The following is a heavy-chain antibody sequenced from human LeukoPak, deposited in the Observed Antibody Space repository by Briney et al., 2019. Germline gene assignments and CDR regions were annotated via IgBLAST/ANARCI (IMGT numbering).Heavy chain of an antibody. V-gene: IGHV3-7*01. CDR2: IKKDGSEK. J-gene: IGHJ4*02. CDR1: GFTFSSYW. D-gene: IGHD3-9*01. Sequence: PGGSLRLSCAASGFTFSSYWMSWVRQAPGKGLEWVANIKKDGSEKYYVDSVKGRFTISRDNAKNSLYLQMNSLRAEDTAVYYCARGGLRYFDWSKPSRFDYWGQGTLVTVSS. CDR3: ARGGLRYFDWSKPSRFDY.